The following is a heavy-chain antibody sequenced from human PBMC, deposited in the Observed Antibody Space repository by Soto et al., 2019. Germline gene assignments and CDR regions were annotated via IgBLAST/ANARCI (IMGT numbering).Heavy chain of an antibody. D-gene: IGHD1-26*01. CDR3: ARYLLARRAYYFDY. Sequence: GGSLRLSCAASGFTFSSYSMNWVRQAPGKGLEWVSSISSSSSYIYYADSVKGRFTISRDNAKNSLYLQMNSLRAEDTAVYYCARYLLARRAYYFDYWGQGTLVTVSS. CDR2: ISSSSSYI. J-gene: IGHJ4*02. CDR1: GFTFSSYS. V-gene: IGHV3-21*01.